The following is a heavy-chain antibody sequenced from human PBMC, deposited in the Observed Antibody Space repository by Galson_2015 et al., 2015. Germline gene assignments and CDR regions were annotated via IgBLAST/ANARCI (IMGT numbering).Heavy chain of an antibody. D-gene: IGHD2-15*01. V-gene: IGHV3-53*01. CDR2: IYSRGST. CDR1: GFTVSSNY. CDR3: ARGPVVAVPFDY. J-gene: IGHJ4*02. Sequence: SLSLSCAASGFTVSSNYMSWVRQAPGQGLEWVSVIYSRGSTYYADSVEGRFTISRDNSKNTLYLQMNSLRAEDTAVYYCARGPVVAVPFDYSGQGTLVTVSS.